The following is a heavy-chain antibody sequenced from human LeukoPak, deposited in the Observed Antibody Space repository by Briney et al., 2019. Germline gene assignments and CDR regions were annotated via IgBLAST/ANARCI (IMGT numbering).Heavy chain of an antibody. Sequence: ASVQVSCKASGYTFTSYAMHWVRQAPGQRLEWMGWINAVNGNTKYSQKFQGRVTITRDTSASTAYMELSSLRSEDTAVYYCAKNPPPIVATIRFDYYYMDVWGKGTTVTVSS. CDR1: GYTFTSYA. CDR3: AKNPPPIVATIRFDYYYMDV. CDR2: INAVNGNT. V-gene: IGHV1-3*01. J-gene: IGHJ6*03. D-gene: IGHD5-12*01.